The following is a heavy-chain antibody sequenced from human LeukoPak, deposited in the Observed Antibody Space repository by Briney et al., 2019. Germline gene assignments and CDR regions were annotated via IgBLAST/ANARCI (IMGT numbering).Heavy chain of an antibody. J-gene: IGHJ5*02. D-gene: IGHD6-25*01. CDR3: ARAGISSRSGWFDP. CDR2: IYYSGST. V-gene: IGHV4-59*08. CDR1: GGSISSYY. Sequence: PSETLSLTCTVSGGSISSYYWSWIRQRPGKGLEWIGYIYYSGSTNYNPSLKSRVTISVDTSKNQFSLKLSSVTAADTAVYYCARAGISSRSGWFDPWGQGTLVTVSS.